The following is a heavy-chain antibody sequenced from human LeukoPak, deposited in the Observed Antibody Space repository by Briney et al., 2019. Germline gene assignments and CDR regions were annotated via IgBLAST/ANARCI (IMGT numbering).Heavy chain of an antibody. CDR1: GYTFTGYY. Sequence: ASVKVSCKASGYTFTGYYMHWVRQAPGRGLEWMGWINPNSGGTNYAQKFQGRVTMTRDTSISTAYMELSRLRSDDTAVYYCARAEGEQPPFDYWGQGTLVTVSS. D-gene: IGHD6-13*01. J-gene: IGHJ4*02. CDR2: INPNSGGT. CDR3: ARAEGEQPPFDY. V-gene: IGHV1-2*02.